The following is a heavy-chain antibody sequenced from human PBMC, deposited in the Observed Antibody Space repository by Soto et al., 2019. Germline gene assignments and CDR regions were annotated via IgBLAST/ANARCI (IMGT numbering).Heavy chain of an antibody. CDR3: VRVGGYYGDYPNFDY. V-gene: IGHV4-59*01. CDR2: IYYTGST. D-gene: IGHD4-17*01. Sequence: SETLSLTCTISGGSISPYYWSWIRQPPGKELEWIGYIYYTGSTKYNPSLKSRGTITIGTSQNHFPLRQSSVTAADTAVYYCVRVGGYYGDYPNFDYWGQGVQVTVSS. CDR1: GGSISPYY. J-gene: IGHJ4*02.